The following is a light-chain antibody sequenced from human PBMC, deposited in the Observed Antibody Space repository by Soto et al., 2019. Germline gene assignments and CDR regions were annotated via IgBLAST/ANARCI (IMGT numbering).Light chain of an antibody. CDR1: SSDIGGYNY. V-gene: IGLV2-14*01. CDR2: DVS. Sequence: QSALTQPASVSGSPGQSITISCTGTSSDIGGYNYVSWYQQHPGKAPKLMIYDVSDRPSGVSNRFSGSKSGNTASLTISGLQAGDKAHYYCLSYTSSSTLGVFGGGTKLTVL. J-gene: IGLJ2*01. CDR3: LSYTSSSTLGV.